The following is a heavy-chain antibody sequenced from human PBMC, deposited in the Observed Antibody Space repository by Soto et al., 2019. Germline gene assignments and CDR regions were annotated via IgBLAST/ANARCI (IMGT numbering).Heavy chain of an antibody. CDR1: GGSISSSSYY. J-gene: IGHJ3*02. CDR2: IYYSGST. V-gene: IGHV4-39*01. D-gene: IGHD6-13*01. CDR3: ARTAYSSSWSLNAFDI. Sequence: QLQLQESGPGLVKPSETLSLTCTVSGGSISSSSYYWGWIRQPPGKGLEWIGSIYYSGSTYYNPSLKSRVTIPVDTSKNQFSLKLSSVTAADTAVYYCARTAYSSSWSLNAFDIWGQGTMVTVSS.